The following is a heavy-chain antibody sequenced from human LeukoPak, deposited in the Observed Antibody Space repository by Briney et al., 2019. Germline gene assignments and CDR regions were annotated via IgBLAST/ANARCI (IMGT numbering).Heavy chain of an antibody. CDR1: GGSISSYY. J-gene: IGHJ6*02. CDR2: IYYSGST. V-gene: IGHV4-59*01. CDR3: ARGLSYSSGWYDAYYYYGMDV. D-gene: IGHD6-19*01. Sequence: SETLSLTCTVSGGSISSYYWSWTRQPPGKGLEWIGYIYYSGSTNYNPSLKSRVTISVDTSKNQFSLKLSSVTAADTAVYYCARGLSYSSGWYDAYYYYGMDVWGQGTTVTVSS.